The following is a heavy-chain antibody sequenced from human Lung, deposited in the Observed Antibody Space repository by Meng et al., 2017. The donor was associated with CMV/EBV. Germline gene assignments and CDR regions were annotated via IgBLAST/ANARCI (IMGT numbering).Heavy chain of an antibody. CDR2: IHSNTGGT. CDR1: GYTFTGHY. CDR3: ARDDNWGPDY. D-gene: IGHD7-27*01. Sequence: SVKVSCKASGYTFTGHYMHWVRQAPGQGLEWMGWIHSNTGGTNYAQNFQGRVTLTRDTSIRTVYMELSSLRSDDTAMYYCARDDNWGPDYWGQGTLVTVSS. J-gene: IGHJ4*02. V-gene: IGHV1-2*02.